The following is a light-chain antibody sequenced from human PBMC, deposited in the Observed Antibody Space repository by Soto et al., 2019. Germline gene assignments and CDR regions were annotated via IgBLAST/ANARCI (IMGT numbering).Light chain of an antibody. V-gene: IGKV1-8*01. J-gene: IGKJ4*01. CDR1: QGVSSF. Sequence: AIRMAQSPSSLSASTGDRVTITCRASQGVSSFLAWYQQKPGKAPKLRIYGASSLQSGVPLRFSGSGSGTEFTLTISRVQSEEFATYDCQQYYRDPLTFGGGTRVESK. CDR2: GAS. CDR3: QQYYRDPLT.